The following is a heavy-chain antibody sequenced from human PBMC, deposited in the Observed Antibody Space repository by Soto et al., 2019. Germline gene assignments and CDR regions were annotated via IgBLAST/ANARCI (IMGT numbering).Heavy chain of an antibody. V-gene: IGHV1-69*12. CDR1: GGTFSSDS. J-gene: IGHJ4*02. Sequence: QVQLVQSGAEVKKPGSSVKVSCKASGGTFSSDSFSWVRQAPGQGLEWMGGIIPMFDTPIYAQKFQDRVTTXAXXSTKPAYTKPSRLRSGGTAVYYCARSGGLDRDFNYWGRGSLVTVCS. CDR3: ARSGGLDRDFNY. D-gene: IGHD2-15*01. CDR2: IIPMFDTP.